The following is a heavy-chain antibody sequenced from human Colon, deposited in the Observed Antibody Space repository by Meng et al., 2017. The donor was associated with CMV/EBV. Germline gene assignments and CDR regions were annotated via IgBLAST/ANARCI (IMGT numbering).Heavy chain of an antibody. J-gene: IGHJ5*02. CDR3: AARRDGSAYS. Sequence: LSCAASGFTFSAYAMSWVRQAPGKGLEWVSSISGTGGNTYYADSVKGRFAISRDNSENTLYLQLNSLRVEDTALYYCAARRDGSAYSWGQGTLVTVSS. D-gene: IGHD3-22*01. CDR2: ISGTGGNT. CDR1: GFTFSAYA. V-gene: IGHV3-23*01.